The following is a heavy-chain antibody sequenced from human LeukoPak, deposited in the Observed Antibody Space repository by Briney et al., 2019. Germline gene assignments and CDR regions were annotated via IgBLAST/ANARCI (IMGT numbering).Heavy chain of an antibody. J-gene: IGHJ4*02. D-gene: IGHD6-13*01. CDR2: VDHTGTT. V-gene: IGHV4-59*12. CDR1: DDSITMYY. Sequence: SETLSLTCTVSDDSITMYYWTWIRQPPGKGLEWIGYVDHTGTTYYNPSLKSRVTISLDTAKNQFSLKLSSVTAADTAVYYCARNDMEYSSSWWPFDYWGQGTLVTVSS. CDR3: ARNDMEYSSSWWPFDY.